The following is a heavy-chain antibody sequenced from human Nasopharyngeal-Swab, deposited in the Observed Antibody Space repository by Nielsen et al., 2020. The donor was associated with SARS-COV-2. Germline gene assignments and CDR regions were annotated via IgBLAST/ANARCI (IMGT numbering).Heavy chain of an antibody. Sequence: SETLSLTCTVSGDSISSYYWSWIRQPPGKGLEWIGYIYYRGNTNYNPSLKSRVTMSEDTSKNQFSLKLSSVTAADTAVYYCAREMPQGITGPISDWGQGTMVTVSS. CDR3: AREMPQGITGPISD. CDR1: GDSISSYY. D-gene: IGHD1-20*01. J-gene: IGHJ3*01. V-gene: IGHV4-59*13. CDR2: IYYRGNT.